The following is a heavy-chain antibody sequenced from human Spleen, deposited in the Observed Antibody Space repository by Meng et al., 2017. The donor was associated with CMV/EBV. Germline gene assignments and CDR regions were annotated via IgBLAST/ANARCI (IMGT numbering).Heavy chain of an antibody. Sequence: GESLKISCVASGFTFSSYWMSWVRQAPGKGLEWVANIKQDGSEKYYVDSVKGRFTISRDNAKNSLYLQMNSLRAEDTAVYYCARAVGYIERITMVRGVIASWYFDLWGRGTLVTVSS. CDR1: GFTFSSYW. CDR2: IKQDGSEK. CDR3: ARAVGYIERITMVRGVIASWYFDL. J-gene: IGHJ2*01. D-gene: IGHD3-10*01. V-gene: IGHV3-7*01.